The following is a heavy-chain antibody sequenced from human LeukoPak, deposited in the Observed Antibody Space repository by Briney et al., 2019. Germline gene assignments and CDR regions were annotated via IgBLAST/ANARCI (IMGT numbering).Heavy chain of an antibody. Sequence: SQTLSLTCTVSGGSISSGDYYWSWIRQPSGKGLEWIGYIYYSGSTYYNPSLKSRVTISVDTSKNQFSLKLSSVTAADTAVYYCASGVLWFGELLSQFDYWGQGTLVTVSS. D-gene: IGHD3-10*01. CDR3: ASGVLWFGELLSQFDY. CDR1: GGSISSGDYY. CDR2: IYYSGST. V-gene: IGHV4-30-4*01. J-gene: IGHJ4*02.